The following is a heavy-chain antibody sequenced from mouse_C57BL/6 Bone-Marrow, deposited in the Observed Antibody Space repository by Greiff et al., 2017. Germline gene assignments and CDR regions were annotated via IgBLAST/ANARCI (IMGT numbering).Heavy chain of an antibody. CDR2: IRKKANGYTT. V-gene: IGHV7-3*01. D-gene: IGHD2-4*01. J-gene: IGHJ2*01. Sequence: EVMLVESGGGLVQPGGSLSLSCAASGFTFTDYYMSWVRQPPGKALEWLGFIRKKANGYTTEYSASVKGRFTISRDNSQSILYLQMNALRAEDSAAYYCARSHYDYDAIDYGGQGTTLTVSA. CDR3: ARSHYDYDAIDY. CDR1: GFTFTDYY.